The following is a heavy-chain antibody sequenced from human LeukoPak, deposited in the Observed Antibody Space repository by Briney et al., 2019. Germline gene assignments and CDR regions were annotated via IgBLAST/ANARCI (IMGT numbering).Heavy chain of an antibody. CDR3: ATPAAAGTIDAFDI. CDR1: GYTLTELS. J-gene: IGHJ3*02. V-gene: IGHV1-24*01. CDR2: FDPEDGET. Sequence: ASVKVSCKVSGYTLTELSMHWVRQAPGKGLEWMGGFDPEDGETIYAQKFQGRVTMTEDTPTDTAYMELSSLRSEDTAVYYCATPAAAGTIDAFDIWGQGTMVTVSS. D-gene: IGHD6-13*01.